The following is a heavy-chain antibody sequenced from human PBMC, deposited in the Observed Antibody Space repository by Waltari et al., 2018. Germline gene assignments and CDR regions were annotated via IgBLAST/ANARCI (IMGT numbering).Heavy chain of an antibody. V-gene: IGHV3-9*01. Sequence: EVQLVESGGGLVQPGRSLRLSCAVSGFNFDADAIHWVRQAPGKGLEWVAGISWNSDNIGYADSVKGRFTISRDNAKNSLYLQMNSLRPEDTALYYCAKGHSGSYGLKDWGQGTLVTVSS. CDR3: AKGHSGSYGLKD. D-gene: IGHD1-26*01. J-gene: IGHJ4*02. CDR1: GFNFDADA. CDR2: ISWNSDNI.